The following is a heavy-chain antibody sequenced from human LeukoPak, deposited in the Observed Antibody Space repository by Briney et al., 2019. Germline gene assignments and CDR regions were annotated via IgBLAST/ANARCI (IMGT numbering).Heavy chain of an antibody. CDR3: ANGGYWFDP. D-gene: IGHD3-16*01. Sequence: SQTLSLTCTISGGSISSGSYYWGWIRQPPGKGLEWIGSIYHSGSTYYNPSLKSRVTISVDTAKNQFSLKLSSVTAADTAVHYCANGGYWFDPWGQGTLVTVSS. V-gene: IGHV4-39*07. J-gene: IGHJ5*02. CDR2: IYHSGST. CDR1: GGSISSGSYY.